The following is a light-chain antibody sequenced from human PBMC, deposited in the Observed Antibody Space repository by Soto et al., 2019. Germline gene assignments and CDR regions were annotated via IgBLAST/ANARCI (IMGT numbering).Light chain of an antibody. V-gene: IGKV1-5*03. Sequence: DSRMRQSPSTVSASVGDRGTITCRASQSISSWLAWYQQKPGKAPKLLIYKASSLESGVPSRFSGSGSGTEFTLTISSLQPDDFATYYCQQYNSYPWTFGQGTKVEIK. CDR1: QSISSW. CDR3: QQYNSYPWT. CDR2: KAS. J-gene: IGKJ1*01.